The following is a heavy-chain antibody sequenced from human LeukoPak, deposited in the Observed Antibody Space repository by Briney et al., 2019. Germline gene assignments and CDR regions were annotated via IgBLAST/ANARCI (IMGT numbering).Heavy chain of an antibody. J-gene: IGHJ4*02. CDR2: IKSKTDGGTA. D-gene: IGHD3-22*01. V-gene: IGHV3-15*01. Sequence: GESLRLSCGGYGFSFGQAWMSWVRQAPGKGLEWVGRIKSKTDGGTADYATPLKGRFTISRDDSRNTLFLQMNSLKTEDTAVYYCPYYYDGSDYVDFWGQGTLVTVSS. CDR3: PYYYDGSDYVDF. CDR1: GFSFGQAW.